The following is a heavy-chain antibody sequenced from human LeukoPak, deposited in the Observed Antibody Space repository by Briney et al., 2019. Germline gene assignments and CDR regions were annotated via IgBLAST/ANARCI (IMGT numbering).Heavy chain of an antibody. D-gene: IGHD3-22*01. Sequence: GGSLRLSCAASRFTFSSYAMSWVRQAPGKGLEWVSSIRGTDGSTYYADSVKGRFTISRDNSKNTLYLQMNSLRAEDTAIYYCARGLNTYDSSGFYFLWGQGTLVTVSS. J-gene: IGHJ4*02. CDR3: ARGLNTYDSSGFYFL. V-gene: IGHV3-23*01. CDR1: RFTFSSYA. CDR2: IRGTDGST.